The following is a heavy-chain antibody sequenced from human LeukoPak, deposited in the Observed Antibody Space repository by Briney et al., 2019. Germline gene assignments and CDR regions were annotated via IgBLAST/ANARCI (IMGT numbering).Heavy chain of an antibody. J-gene: IGHJ4*02. D-gene: IGHD2-8*02. CDR1: GFTFSTLA. V-gene: IGHV3-23*01. CDR3: ATYRQVLLPFES. Sequence: PGGSRRLSWAASGFTFSTLAMIWVRQPPGKGLEWVSSIFPSGGEIHYADSVRGRFTISRDNSKSTLSLQMNSLRAEDTAIYYCATYRQVLLPFESWGQGTLVTVSS. CDR2: IFPSGGEI.